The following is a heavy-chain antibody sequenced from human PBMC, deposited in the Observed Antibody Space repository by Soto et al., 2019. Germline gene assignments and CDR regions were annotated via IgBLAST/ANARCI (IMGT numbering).Heavy chain of an antibody. Sequence: QVQLVESGGGVVQPWRSLRLSCAVSGFTVSSYGLHWVRKAPGKGLECVAVISRDGGTKFYADSVQGRFTISRDNSGNTLFLEMNSLRGDDMAVYYCTGEVSSGYWGQGTLVTVSS. CDR1: GFTVSSYG. CDR3: TGEVSSGY. D-gene: IGHD2-8*02. CDR2: ISRDGGTK. V-gene: IGHV3-30*03. J-gene: IGHJ4*02.